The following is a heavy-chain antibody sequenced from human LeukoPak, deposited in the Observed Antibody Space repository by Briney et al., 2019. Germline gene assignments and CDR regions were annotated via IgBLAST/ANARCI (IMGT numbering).Heavy chain of an antibody. Sequence: GRSLRLSCAASGFTFSSYSMNWVRQAPGKGLEWVSSISSSSSYIYYADSVKGRFTISRDNAKNSLYLQMNSLRAEDTAVYYRARDRGIVVPAAIIYYYYYGMDVWGQGTTVTVSS. CDR1: GFTFSSYS. CDR3: ARDRGIVVPAAIIYYYYYGMDV. D-gene: IGHD2-2*02. V-gene: IGHV3-21*01. J-gene: IGHJ6*02. CDR2: ISSSSSYI.